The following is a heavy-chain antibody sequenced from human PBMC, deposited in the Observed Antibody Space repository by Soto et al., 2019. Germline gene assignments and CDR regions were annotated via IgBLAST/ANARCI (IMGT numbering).Heavy chain of an antibody. CDR3: ARTPPIAVAGAGWFDP. Sequence: SLTCTVSDGPIIDYYWSWIRRPAGKGLEWIGRLTTSGITDYNPSLKSRVTMSLDTSKNQVSLKLRSVTAADTAVYYCARTPPIAVAGAGWFDPWGQGTLVTVSS. V-gene: IGHV4-4*07. D-gene: IGHD6-19*01. CDR2: LTTSGIT. CDR1: DGPIIDYY. J-gene: IGHJ5*02.